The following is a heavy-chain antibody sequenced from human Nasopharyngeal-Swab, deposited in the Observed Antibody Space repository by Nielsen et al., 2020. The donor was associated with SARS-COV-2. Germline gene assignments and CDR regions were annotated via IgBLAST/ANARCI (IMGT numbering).Heavy chain of an antibody. Sequence: SVKVSCKASGGTFSSYAISWVRQAPGQGLEWMGRIIPILGIANYAQKFQGRVTITADKSTSTAYMELSSLRSEDTAVYYCTRVVSGSGDYWGQGTLVTVSS. J-gene: IGHJ4*02. CDR3: TRVVSGSGDY. CDR2: IIPILGIA. D-gene: IGHD1-26*01. CDR1: GGTFSSYA. V-gene: IGHV1-69*04.